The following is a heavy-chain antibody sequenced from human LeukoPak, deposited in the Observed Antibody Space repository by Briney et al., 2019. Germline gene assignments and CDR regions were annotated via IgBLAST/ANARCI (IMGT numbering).Heavy chain of an antibody. D-gene: IGHD3-22*01. CDR2: INHSGST. V-gene: IGHV4-34*01. J-gene: IGHJ6*02. CDR1: GGSFSGYY. Sequence: SETLSLTCAVYGGSFSGYYWSWIRQPPGKGLEWIGEINHSGSTNYNPSLESRVTISVDTSKNQFSLKLSSVTAADTAVYYCARSPYPPYYYDSSGYLRRYYYYYGMDVWGQGTTVTVSS. CDR3: ARSPYPPYYYDSSGYLRRYYYYYGMDV.